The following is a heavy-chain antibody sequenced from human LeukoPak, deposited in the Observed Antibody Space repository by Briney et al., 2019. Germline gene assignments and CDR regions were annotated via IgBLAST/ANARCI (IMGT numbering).Heavy chain of an antibody. D-gene: IGHD3-10*01. CDR3: ASILWFGEAHFDY. V-gene: IGHV3-53*01. CDR1: GFTVSSNY. J-gene: IGHJ4*02. CDR2: IYSGGST. Sequence: GGSLRLSCAASGFTVSSNYMSWVRQAPGKGLEWVSVIYSGGSTYYADSVKGRFTISRDNSKNTLYLQMNSLRAEDTAVYYCASILWFGEAHFDYWGQGTLVTVSS.